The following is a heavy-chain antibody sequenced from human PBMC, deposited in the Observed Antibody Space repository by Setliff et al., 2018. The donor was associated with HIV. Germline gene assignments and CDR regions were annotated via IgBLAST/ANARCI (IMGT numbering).Heavy chain of an antibody. Sequence: PSETLSLTCAVYGGSFSGDYGVWIRQSPGKGLEWIGDISQTRSTNYDPSLKSRVTISLDTSKNQLSLKLTSVSAADTAVYYCARGRLRTVTSLIKKRASYTWLDPWGQGTLVTVSS. D-gene: IGHD3-16*01. CDR3: ARGRLRTVTSLIKKRASYTWLDP. CDR2: ISQTRST. J-gene: IGHJ5*02. CDR1: GGSFSGDY. V-gene: IGHV4-34*01.